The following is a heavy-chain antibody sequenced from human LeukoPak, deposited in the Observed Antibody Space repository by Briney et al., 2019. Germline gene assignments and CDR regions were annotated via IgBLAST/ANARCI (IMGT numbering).Heavy chain of an antibody. D-gene: IGHD2-2*01. CDR3: ARVVPAAKTSNAFDI. V-gene: IGHV3-7*01. CDR2: IKQDGSEK. CDR1: GFTFSSYP. Sequence: GGSLRLSCAASGFTFSSYPISWVRQAPGKGLEWVANIKQDGSEKYYVDSVKGRFTISRDNAKNSLYLQMNSLRAEDTAVYYCARVVPAAKTSNAFDIWGQGTMVTVSS. J-gene: IGHJ3*02.